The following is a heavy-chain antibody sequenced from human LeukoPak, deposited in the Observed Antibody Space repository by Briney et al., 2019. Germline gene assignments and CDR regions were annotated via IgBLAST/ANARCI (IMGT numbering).Heavy chain of an antibody. D-gene: IGHD1-26*01. J-gene: IGHJ5*02. V-gene: IGHV1-2*02. Sequence: GASVKVSCKASGYTFTGYYMHWVRQAPGQGLEWMGWINPNSGGTDYAQKFQGRVTMTRDTSISTAYMELSRLRSDDTAVYYCARGRIIKWELPLYWFDPWGQGTLVTVSS. CDR2: INPNSGGT. CDR1: GYTFTGYY. CDR3: ARGRIIKWELPLYWFDP.